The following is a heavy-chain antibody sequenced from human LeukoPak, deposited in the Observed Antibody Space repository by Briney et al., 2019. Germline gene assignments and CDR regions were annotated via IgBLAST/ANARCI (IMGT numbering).Heavy chain of an antibody. V-gene: IGHV4-34*01. CDR1: GGSFSGYY. D-gene: IGHD6-13*01. Sequence: SETLSLTCAVYGGSFSGYYWSWIRQPPGKGLEWIGEINHSGSTNYNPSLKSRVTISVDTSKNQFSLKLSSVTAADTAVYYCARGRGIAAAGTPHDYWGQGTLVTVSS. CDR2: INHSGST. CDR3: ARGRGIAAAGTPHDY. J-gene: IGHJ4*02.